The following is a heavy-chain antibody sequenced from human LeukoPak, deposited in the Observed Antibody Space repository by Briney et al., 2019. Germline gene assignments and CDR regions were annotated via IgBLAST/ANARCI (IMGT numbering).Heavy chain of an antibody. D-gene: IGHD2-2*01. Sequence: GGSLRLSCAASGFTFSSYWISWVREAPGKGLEWVANIKQDGSEKYYVDSVKGRFTISRDNAKNSLYLQMNSLRAEDTAVYYCARRGQLLWGNYFDYWGQGTLVTVSS. V-gene: IGHV3-7*01. J-gene: IGHJ4*02. CDR1: GFTFSSYW. CDR2: IKQDGSEK. CDR3: ARRGQLLWGNYFDY.